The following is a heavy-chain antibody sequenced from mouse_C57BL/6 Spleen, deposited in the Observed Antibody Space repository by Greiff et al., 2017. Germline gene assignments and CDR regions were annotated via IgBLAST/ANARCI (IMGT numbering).Heavy chain of an antibody. CDR2: ISSGGSYT. Sequence: DVHLVESGGDLVKPGGSLKLSCAASGFTFSSYGMSWVRQTPDKRLEWVATISSGGSYTYYPDSVKGRFTISRDNAKNTLYLQMSSLKSEDTAMYYCARLGDGYYSFDYWGQGTTLTVSS. D-gene: IGHD2-3*01. V-gene: IGHV5-6*01. CDR3: ARLGDGYYSFDY. J-gene: IGHJ2*01. CDR1: GFTFSSYG.